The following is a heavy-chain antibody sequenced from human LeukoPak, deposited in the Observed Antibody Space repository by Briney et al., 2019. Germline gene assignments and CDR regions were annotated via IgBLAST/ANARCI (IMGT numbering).Heavy chain of an antibody. CDR1: GGTFSSYA. D-gene: IGHD6-19*01. Sequence: ASVKVSCKASGGTFSSYAISWVRQAPGQGLEWMGGIIPIFGTANYAQKFQGRVTITADKSTSTAYMELSSLRSEDTAVYYCARDYGSGPLVFQHWGQGTLVTVSS. J-gene: IGHJ1*01. V-gene: IGHV1-69*06. CDR3: ARDYGSGPLVFQH. CDR2: IIPIFGTA.